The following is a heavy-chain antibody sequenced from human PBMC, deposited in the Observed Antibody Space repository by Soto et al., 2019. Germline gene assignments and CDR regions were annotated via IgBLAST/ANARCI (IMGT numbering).Heavy chain of an antibody. Sequence: GASVKVSCKASGYTFSTHAMHWVRQAPGQSLEWMGWINGGTGQTKHSHRFQDRISITRDTSASTAYLELSSLRSEDTAVYYCARGKGMEENYYYYGLDIWGQGTTFTVSS. D-gene: IGHD1-1*01. CDR3: ARGKGMEENYYYYGLDI. CDR1: GYTFSTHA. J-gene: IGHJ6*02. CDR2: INGGTGQT. V-gene: IGHV1-3*01.